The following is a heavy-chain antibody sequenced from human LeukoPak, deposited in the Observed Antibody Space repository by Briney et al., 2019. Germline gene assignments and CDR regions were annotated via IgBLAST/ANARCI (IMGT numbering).Heavy chain of an antibody. Sequence: SGTLSLTCTVSGGSISSSSYYWGWIRQPPGKGLEWIGSIYYSGSTYYNPSLKSRVTISVDTSKNQFSLKLSSVTAADTAVYYCAKDIVGGGDDYWGQGTLVIVSS. D-gene: IGHD2-21*02. V-gene: IGHV4-39*02. CDR1: GGSISSSSYY. J-gene: IGHJ4*02. CDR2: IYYSGST. CDR3: AKDIVGGGDDY.